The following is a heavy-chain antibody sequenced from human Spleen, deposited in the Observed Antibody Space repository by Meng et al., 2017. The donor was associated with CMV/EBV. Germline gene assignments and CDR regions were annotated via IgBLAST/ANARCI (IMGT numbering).Heavy chain of an antibody. CDR2: IIPIFGSP. CDR3: ARDLRLGGQYAMDV. Sequence: SVKVSCKASGYNFTGYYIHWVRQAPGQGLQWMGGIIPIFGSPNYAQHFHGRVTITTDESTSTAFMEMSSLRSEDTAVYYCARDLRLGGQYAMDVWGQGTSVTVSS. J-gene: IGHJ6*02. V-gene: IGHV1-69*05. CDR1: GYNFTGYY. D-gene: IGHD3-16*01.